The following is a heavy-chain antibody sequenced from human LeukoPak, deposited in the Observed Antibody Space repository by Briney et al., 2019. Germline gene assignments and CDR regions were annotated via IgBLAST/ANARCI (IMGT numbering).Heavy chain of an antibody. CDR3: ARERVVSDAFDI. CDR1: GGSISSSSYY. V-gene: IGHV4-39*07. D-gene: IGHD3-3*01. J-gene: IGHJ3*02. CDR2: IYYSGST. Sequence: SETLSLTCTVSGGSISSSSYYWGWIRQPPGKGLEWIGSIYYSGSTYYNPSLKSRVTISVDTSKNQFSLKLSSVTAADTAVYYCARERVVSDAFDIWGQGTMVTVSS.